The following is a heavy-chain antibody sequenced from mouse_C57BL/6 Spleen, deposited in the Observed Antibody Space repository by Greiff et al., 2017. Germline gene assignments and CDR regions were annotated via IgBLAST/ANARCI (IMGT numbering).Heavy chain of an antibody. V-gene: IGHV1-7*01. D-gene: IGHD3-2*02. CDR3: ASTAQATDYFDY. CDR2: ITPSCGYT. J-gene: IGHJ2*01. Sequence: QVQLQQSGAELAKPGASVKLSCKASGYTFTSYWMHWVKQRPGQGLEWIGYITPSCGYTKYNQKFKDKATLTADKSSSTAYMQLSSLTYEDSAVYYCASTAQATDYFDYWGQGTTLTVSS. CDR1: GYTFTSYW.